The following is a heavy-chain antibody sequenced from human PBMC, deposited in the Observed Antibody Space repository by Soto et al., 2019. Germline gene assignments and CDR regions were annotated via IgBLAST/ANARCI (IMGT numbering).Heavy chain of an antibody. D-gene: IGHD3-3*01. CDR3: AKARAQYYEFWSGYPVDY. CDR2: ISGSGGST. Sequence: EVQLLESGGGLVQPGGSLRLSCAASGFTFSSYAMSWVRQAPGKGLEWVSAISGSGGSTYYADSVKGRFTISRDNSKNTLYLPMNSLRAEDTAVYYCAKARAQYYEFWSGYPVDYWGQGTLVTVSS. J-gene: IGHJ4*02. V-gene: IGHV3-23*01. CDR1: GFTFSSYA.